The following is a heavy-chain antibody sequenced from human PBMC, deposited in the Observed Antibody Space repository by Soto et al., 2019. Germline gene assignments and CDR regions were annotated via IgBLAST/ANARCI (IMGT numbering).Heavy chain of an antibody. D-gene: IGHD5-12*01. J-gene: IGHJ6*02. CDR2: IIPIFGTA. CDR3: ARDRYSGYVYYGMDV. CDR1: GGTFSSYA. V-gene: IGHV1-69*01. Sequence: QVQLVQSGAEVKKPGSSVKVSCKASGGTFSSYAISWVRQAPGQGLELMGGIIPIFGTANYAQKFQGRVTMTADESTSTDYMELSSMRSEDTTVYYCARDRYSGYVYYGMDVWGQGNTVTVSS.